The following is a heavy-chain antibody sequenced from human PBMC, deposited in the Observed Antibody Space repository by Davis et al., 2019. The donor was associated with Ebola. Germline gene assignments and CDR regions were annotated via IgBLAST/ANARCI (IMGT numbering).Heavy chain of an antibody. Sequence: TLSLTCAVSGGSVHGTAYYWGWIRQPPGKGLEWIGNLFHNGISYYNPSLKSRVSISIDTSKNQFSLTLNSVTAADSGVYYCATFRVVVIADFWGQGTQVTVSS. V-gene: IGHV4-39*07. J-gene: IGHJ4*02. D-gene: IGHD3-22*01. CDR1: GGSVHGTAYY. CDR3: ATFRVVVIADF. CDR2: LFHNGIS.